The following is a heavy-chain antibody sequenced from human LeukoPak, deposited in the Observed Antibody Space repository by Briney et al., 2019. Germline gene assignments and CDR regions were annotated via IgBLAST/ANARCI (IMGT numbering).Heavy chain of an antibody. CDR3: ARPRRIAVAGTHWFDP. J-gene: IGHJ5*02. CDR2: IYYSGST. D-gene: IGHD6-19*01. Sequence: TETLSLTCTVSGGSISSYYWSWIRQPPGRGLEWIGYIYYSGSTKYNPSLKSRVTISVDTSKNHFSLKVNSVTAADTAVYYCARPRRIAVAGTHWFDPWGQGTLVTVSS. CDR1: GGSISSYY. V-gene: IGHV4-59*12.